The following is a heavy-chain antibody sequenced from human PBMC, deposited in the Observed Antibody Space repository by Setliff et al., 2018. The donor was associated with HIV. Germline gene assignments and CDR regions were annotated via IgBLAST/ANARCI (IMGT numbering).Heavy chain of an antibody. J-gene: IGHJ4*02. Sequence: SETLSLTCTVSGGSISSSSYYWGWIRQPPGKGLEWIGSIYHSGSTYYNPSLKSRVTISVDTSKNQFSLRLSSVTAADTAVYYCARGQGLSTVTVDYWGQGTLVTVS. CDR1: GGSISSSSYY. D-gene: IGHD4-17*01. CDR2: IYHSGST. CDR3: ARGQGLSTVTVDY. V-gene: IGHV4-39*07.